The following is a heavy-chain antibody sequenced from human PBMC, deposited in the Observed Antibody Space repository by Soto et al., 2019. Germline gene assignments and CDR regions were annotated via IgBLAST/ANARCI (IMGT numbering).Heavy chain of an antibody. J-gene: IGHJ4*02. D-gene: IGHD3-22*01. CDR2: ISSSSSYI. Sequence: APGKGLEWVSSISSSSSYIYYADSVKGRFTISRDNAKNSLYLQMNSLRAEDTAVYYCARGLYYYDSSGYYGNWGQGTLVTVSS. V-gene: IGHV3-21*01. CDR3: ARGLYYYDSSGYYGN.